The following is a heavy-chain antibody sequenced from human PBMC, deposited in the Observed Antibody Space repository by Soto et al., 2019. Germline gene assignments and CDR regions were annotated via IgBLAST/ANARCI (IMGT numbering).Heavy chain of an antibody. CDR3: ARDNDYGSGSLDY. D-gene: IGHD3-10*01. J-gene: IGHJ4*02. CDR2: IYSGGNT. Sequence: EVQLVESGGGLVQPGGSLRLSCAASGFTVSSNFTNWVRQAPGKGLEWVSVIYSGGNTYYADSVKGRFTISRHNSKNTLYLQINSLRVEDSAVYYCARDNDYGSGSLDYWGQGTLVIVSS. CDR1: GFTVSSNF. V-gene: IGHV3-53*04.